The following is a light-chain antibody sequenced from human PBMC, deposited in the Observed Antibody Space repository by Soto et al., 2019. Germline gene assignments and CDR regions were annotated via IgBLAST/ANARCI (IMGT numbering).Light chain of an antibody. J-gene: IGKJ5*01. CDR1: QNINNN. V-gene: IGKV3-15*01. CDR2: GAS. Sequence: EIVLTQSPVTLSVSPGERATLSFRSSQNINNNLAWYQQKPGQAPRLLIYGASTRATGISARFSGGGSGTEFTLSISSLQSEDFAVYYCQQYNNWPPSITFGQGTRLEIK. CDR3: QQYNNWPPSIT.